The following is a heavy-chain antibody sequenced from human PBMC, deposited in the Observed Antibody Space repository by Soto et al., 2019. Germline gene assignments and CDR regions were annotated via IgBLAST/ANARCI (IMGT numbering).Heavy chain of an antibody. CDR3: TKLTGFCSTTSCPKWYFDY. CDR2: IKSKTDGGTT. V-gene: IGHV3-15*07. Sequence: PGKGLEWVGRIKSKTDGGTTDYAAPVKGRFTVSRDDSKNTLYLQMNSLKTEDTAVYYCTKLTGFCSTTSCPKWYFDYWGQGTLVTVSS. J-gene: IGHJ4*02. D-gene: IGHD2-2*01.